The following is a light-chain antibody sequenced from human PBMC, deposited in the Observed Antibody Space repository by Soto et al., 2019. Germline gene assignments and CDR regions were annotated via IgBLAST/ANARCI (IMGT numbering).Light chain of an antibody. CDR1: SSDVGGYNY. CDR2: EVT. Sequence: HSALTQPASVSGSPGQPITISFTGTSSDVGGYNYVSWYQQHPGEAPRLLIHEVTNRPSGVSDRFSGSKSGNMASLTISGLQAEDEADYYCSSFTTVNTLLFGGGTKVTVL. CDR3: SSFTTVNTLL. V-gene: IGLV2-14*03. J-gene: IGLJ1*01.